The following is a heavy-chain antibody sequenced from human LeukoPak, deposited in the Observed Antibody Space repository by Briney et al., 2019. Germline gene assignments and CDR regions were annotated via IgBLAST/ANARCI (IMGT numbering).Heavy chain of an antibody. D-gene: IGHD4-17*01. CDR3: ARDSADDYGDGPFDY. J-gene: IGHJ4*02. V-gene: IGHV4-39*07. CDR1: GGSISSSSYY. CDR2: IYYSGST. Sequence: SETLSLTCTVSGGSISSSSYYWGWIRQPPGKGLEWIGSIYYSGSTYCNPSLKSRVTISVDTSKNQFSLKLSSVTAADTAVYYCARDSADDYGDGPFDYWGQGTLVTVSS.